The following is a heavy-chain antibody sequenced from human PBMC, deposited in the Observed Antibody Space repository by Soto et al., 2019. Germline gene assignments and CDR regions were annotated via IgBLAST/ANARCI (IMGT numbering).Heavy chain of an antibody. CDR1: GFTFSSYG. J-gene: IGHJ4*02. CDR3: AKVDTGGAPTDY. CDR2: ISYDGSNK. Sequence: GGSLRLSCAASGFTFSSYGMHWVRQAPGKGLEWVAVISYDGSNKYYADSVKGRFTISRDNSKNTLYLQMNSLRAEDTAVYYCAKVDTGGAPTDYWGQGTLVTVSS. D-gene: IGHD3-16*01. V-gene: IGHV3-30*18.